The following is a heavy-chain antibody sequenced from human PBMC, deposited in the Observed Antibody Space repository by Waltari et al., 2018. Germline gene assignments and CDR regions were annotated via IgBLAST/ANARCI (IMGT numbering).Heavy chain of an antibody. Sequence: EVKLVESGGGLVQPGGSLRLSCSASGFTVSSNDMSWVRQAPGKGLEWVSVIYSGGSTYYADSVKGRFTISRDNSKNTLHLQMNSLRAEDTAVYYCAREVLYDSSGYSHFDYWGQGTLVTVSS. CDR1: GFTVSSND. J-gene: IGHJ4*02. V-gene: IGHV3-66*02. CDR2: IYSGGST. CDR3: AREVLYDSSGYSHFDY. D-gene: IGHD3-22*01.